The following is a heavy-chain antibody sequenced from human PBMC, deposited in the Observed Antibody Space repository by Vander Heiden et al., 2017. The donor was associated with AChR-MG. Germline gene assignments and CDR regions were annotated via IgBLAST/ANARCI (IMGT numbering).Heavy chain of an antibody. Sequence: EVYLVESGGGLVQPGGSLRPSCAGSGFTFSSYWMSWVRQAPGKGLEWVANIKEDGSEKKYMDSVKGRFTISRDNAKNSLYLQMNSLRGEDTAVYYCARGDGWYGALDYWGQGTQVTVSS. J-gene: IGHJ4*02. CDR3: ARGDGWYGALDY. CDR2: IKEDGSEK. D-gene: IGHD6-19*01. V-gene: IGHV3-7*01. CDR1: GFTFSSYW.